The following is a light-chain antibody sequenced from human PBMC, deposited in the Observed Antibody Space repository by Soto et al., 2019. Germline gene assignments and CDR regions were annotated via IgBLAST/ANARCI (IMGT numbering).Light chain of an antibody. J-gene: IGLJ3*02. CDR2: GNS. CDR1: DSNIGAGYD. CDR3: QSFDSSLSAGV. V-gene: IGLV1-40*01. Sequence: QSVLTQPPSVSGAPGQRVTISCTGSDSNIGAGYDVHWYQQLPGTAPKLLIYGNSDRPSGVPDRFSGSKSGTSASLAITGLQAEDEADYYCQSFDSSLSAGVFGGGTKLTVL.